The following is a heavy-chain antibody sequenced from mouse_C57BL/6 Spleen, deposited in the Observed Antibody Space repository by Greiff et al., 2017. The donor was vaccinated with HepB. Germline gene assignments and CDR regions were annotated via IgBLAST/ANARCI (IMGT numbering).Heavy chain of an antibody. CDR3: ARGGDGTSGFAY. CDR1: GYAFSSYW. V-gene: IGHV1-80*01. CDR2: IYPGDGDT. D-gene: IGHD2-1*01. Sequence: QVQLKESGAELVKPGASVKISCKASGYAFSSYWMNWVKQRPGKGLEWIGQIYPGDGDTNYNGKFKGKATLTADKSSSTAYMQLSSLTSEDSAVYFCARGGDGTSGFAYWGQGTLVTVAA. J-gene: IGHJ3*01.